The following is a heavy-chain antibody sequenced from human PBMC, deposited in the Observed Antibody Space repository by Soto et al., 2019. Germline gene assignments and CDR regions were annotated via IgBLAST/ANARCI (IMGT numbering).Heavy chain of an antibody. CDR1: GYTFTTYA. Sequence: ASVKVSFKASGYTFTTYAMHWVRQAPGQRLEWMGWINAANGNTRYSQKFQGRVTISRDTSASTAYMELSSLRSEDTAVYYCARAGTYYYDSSGYFLDYWGQGTLVTVFS. D-gene: IGHD3-22*01. CDR2: INAANGNT. CDR3: ARAGTYYYDSSGYFLDY. J-gene: IGHJ4*02. V-gene: IGHV1-3*01.